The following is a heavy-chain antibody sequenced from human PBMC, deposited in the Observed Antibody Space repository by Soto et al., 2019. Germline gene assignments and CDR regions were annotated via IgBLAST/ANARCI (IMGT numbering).Heavy chain of an antibody. Sequence: SVKLSCKASGGTFSSYAISWVRQAPGQGLEWMGGIIPIFGTANYAQKFQGRVTITADESTSTAYMELSSLRSEDTAVYYCAREEYYYDSSGYNPGPCDYWGQGTLVTVSS. CDR1: GGTFSSYA. CDR3: AREEYYYDSSGYNPGPCDY. CDR2: IIPIFGTA. V-gene: IGHV1-69*13. J-gene: IGHJ4*02. D-gene: IGHD3-22*01.